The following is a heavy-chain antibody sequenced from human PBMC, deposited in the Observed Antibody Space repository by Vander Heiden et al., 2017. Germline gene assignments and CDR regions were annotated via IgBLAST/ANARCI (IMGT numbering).Heavy chain of an antibody. CDR1: GGSISTYY. D-gene: IGHD6-19*01. J-gene: IGHJ4*02. CDR2: INDGGST. V-gene: IGHV4-59*01. CDR3: ARDGAVAGMGSFDY. Sequence: QVQLQESGPGLAKPSETLSLTCTVSGGSISTYYWSWIRQPPGKGLEWIGYINDGGSTNYNPSLKSRVTISVGTSKNQYSLKLSSVTAADTAVYYCARDGAVAGMGSFDYWGQGALVTVSS.